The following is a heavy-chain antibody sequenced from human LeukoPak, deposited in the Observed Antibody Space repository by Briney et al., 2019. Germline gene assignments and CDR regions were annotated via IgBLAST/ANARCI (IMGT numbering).Heavy chain of an antibody. Sequence: SETLSLTCTVSGDSISSGDYYWSWIRQPAGKGLEWIGRISSSGSTNYNPSLKSRVTISVDTSKNQFSLKLSSVTAADTAMYYCARQDGAAKYYFDYWGQGTLVTVSS. CDR1: GDSISSGDYY. V-gene: IGHV4-61*02. CDR3: ARQDGAAKYYFDY. D-gene: IGHD5-24*01. CDR2: ISSSGST. J-gene: IGHJ4*02.